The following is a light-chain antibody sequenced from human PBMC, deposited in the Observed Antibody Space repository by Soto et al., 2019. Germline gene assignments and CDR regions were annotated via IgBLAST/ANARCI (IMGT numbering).Light chain of an antibody. V-gene: IGKV3-11*01. J-gene: IGKJ5*01. Sequence: EIVLTQSPATLSLSPGESATLSCRAIECVSSYFALYRQKPGPAPTPIIHDASNRATGIGARFSGSGSGTGFAFTLSSIGLEDVDVYYCQQRRNWPSLISFGQGTRLEIK. CDR1: ECVSSY. CDR3: QQRRNWPSLIS. CDR2: DAS.